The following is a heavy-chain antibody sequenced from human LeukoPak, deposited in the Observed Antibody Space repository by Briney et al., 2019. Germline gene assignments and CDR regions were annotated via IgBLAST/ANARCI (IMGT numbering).Heavy chain of an antibody. CDR1: GGSISSYY. D-gene: IGHD3-9*01. J-gene: IGHJ4*02. CDR2: IYYSGST. CDR3: TRGTTIWDPHS. V-gene: IGHV4-59*12. Sequence: PSETLSLTCTVSGGSISSYYWSWIRQPPGKGLEWIGYIYYSGSTNYNPSLKSRVTISVDTSKNQFSLKLSSVTAADTAVYYCTRGTTIWDPHSWGQGTLVTVSS.